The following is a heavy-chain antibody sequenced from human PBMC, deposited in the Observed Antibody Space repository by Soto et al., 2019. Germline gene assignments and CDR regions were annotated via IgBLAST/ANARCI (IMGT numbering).Heavy chain of an antibody. J-gene: IGHJ6*02. Sequence: SVKVSCKASGGTFSSYAISWVRQAPGQGLEWMGRIIPILGIANYAQKFQGRVTITADKSTSTAYMELSSLRSEDTAVYYCARSGSSSYYGMDVWGQGTTVTVSS. CDR2: IIPILGIA. D-gene: IGHD6-25*01. CDR3: ARSGSSSYYGMDV. V-gene: IGHV1-69*04. CDR1: GGTFSSYA.